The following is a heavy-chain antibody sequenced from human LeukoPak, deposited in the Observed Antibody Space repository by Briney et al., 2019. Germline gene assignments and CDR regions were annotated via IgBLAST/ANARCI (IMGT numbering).Heavy chain of an antibody. CDR1: GFTFSRYT. CDR2: ISSSGYYI. D-gene: IGHD3-16*01. CDR3: AKSYVWGTLDY. V-gene: IGHV3-21*01. J-gene: IGHJ4*02. Sequence: PGGSLRLSCAASGFTFSRYTMNWVRQAPGKGLEWVSSISSSGYYIYQADSVKGRFTISRDNSKNPLYLQMNSLRAEDTAVYYCAKSYVWGTLDYWGQGTLVTVSS.